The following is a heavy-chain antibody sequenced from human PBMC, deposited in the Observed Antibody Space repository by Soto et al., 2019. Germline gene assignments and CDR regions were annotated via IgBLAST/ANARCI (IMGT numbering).Heavy chain of an antibody. Sequence: EVQLLESGGGLVQPGGSLRLSCAASGITFSSYAMSWVRQAPGKGLEWVSTISGSGGSTHYADSVKGRFTISRDHSKKTLYVQMTSLRAEDKAVYYCAKAEMWFGESVSSVHWGQGNLVTVSS. V-gene: IGHV3-23*01. D-gene: IGHD3-10*01. CDR3: AKAEMWFGESVSSVH. J-gene: IGHJ4*02. CDR1: GITFSSYA. CDR2: ISGSGGST.